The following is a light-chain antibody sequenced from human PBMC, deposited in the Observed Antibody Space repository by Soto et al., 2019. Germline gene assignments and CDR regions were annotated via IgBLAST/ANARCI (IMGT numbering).Light chain of an antibody. J-gene: IGLJ1*01. V-gene: IGLV2-8*01. CDR2: EVS. Sequence: QSALTHPPSASGSPGQSVTISCTGTNSDVGGYNYVSWYQQHPGIAPKLMIYEVSKRPSGVPDRFSGSKSGNTASLTVSGLQAEDEADYYCTSYAGSDTYVFGTGTRSPS. CDR3: TSYAGSDTYV. CDR1: NSDVGGYNY.